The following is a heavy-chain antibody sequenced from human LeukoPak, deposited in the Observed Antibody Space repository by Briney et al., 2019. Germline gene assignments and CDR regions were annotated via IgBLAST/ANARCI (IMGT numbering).Heavy chain of an antibody. D-gene: IGHD6-19*01. CDR3: ARGLAPENYYYYYGMDV. V-gene: IGHV1-18*01. Sequence: ASVKVSCKASGYTFTNYGVSWARQAPGQGLEWMGWISAYNANTNYAQKLQGRVTMTTDTSASTAYMELRSLRSDDTAVYYCARGLAPENYYYYYGMDVWGQGTTVTVSS. CDR1: GYTFTNYG. J-gene: IGHJ6*02. CDR2: ISAYNANT.